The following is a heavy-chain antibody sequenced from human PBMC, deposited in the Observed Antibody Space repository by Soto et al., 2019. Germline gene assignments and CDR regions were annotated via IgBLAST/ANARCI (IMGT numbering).Heavy chain of an antibody. J-gene: IGHJ3*01. V-gene: IGHV3-30*14. Sequence: QVRLVESGGGVVQPGTSLRLSCAASGFTFSDYVIHWVRQAAGKGLEWVASMTYDGATEYYADSVKGRFTMSRDNCKRALSLQMNSLRPDDTDVYYCARVRLSIAVNDALDVWGQGTTVTVSS. CDR3: ARVRLSIAVNDALDV. CDR2: MTYDGATE. D-gene: IGHD3-3*02. CDR1: GFTFSDYV.